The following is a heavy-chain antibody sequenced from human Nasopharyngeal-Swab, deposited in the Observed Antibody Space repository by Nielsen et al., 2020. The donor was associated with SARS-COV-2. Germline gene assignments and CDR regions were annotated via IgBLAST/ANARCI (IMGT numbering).Heavy chain of an antibody. CDR3: ARDDSSNYDFWSGYYTSFDY. V-gene: IGHV1-18*01. Sequence: ASVKVSCKASGYTFTSYGISLVRQAPGQGLEWMGWISAYNGNTNYAQKLQGRVTMTTDTSTSTAYMELRSLRSADTAVYYCARDDSSNYDFWSGYYTSFDYWGQGTLVTVSS. D-gene: IGHD3-3*01. CDR1: GYTFTSYG. CDR2: ISAYNGNT. J-gene: IGHJ4*02.